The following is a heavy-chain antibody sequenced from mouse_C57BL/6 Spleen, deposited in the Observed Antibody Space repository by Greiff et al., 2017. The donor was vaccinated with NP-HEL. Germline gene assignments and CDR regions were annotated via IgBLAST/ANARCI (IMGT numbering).Heavy chain of an antibody. D-gene: IGHD2-4*01. V-gene: IGHV1-82*01. CDR2: IYPGDGDT. CDR3: ARGDYDYDPYAMDY. CDR1: GYAFSSSW. Sequence: LVEPGASVKISCKASGYAFSSSWMNWVKQRPGKGLEWIGRIYPGDGDTNYNGKFKGKATLTADKSSSTAYMQLSSLTSEDSAVYFCARGDYDYDPYAMDYWGQGTSVTVSS. J-gene: IGHJ4*01.